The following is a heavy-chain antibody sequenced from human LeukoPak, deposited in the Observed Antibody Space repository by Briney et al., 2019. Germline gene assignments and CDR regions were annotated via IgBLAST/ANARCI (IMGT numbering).Heavy chain of an antibody. Sequence: GGSVRLSCATSGFTFSSYSMNWVRQAPVKGLEWVSRINCRSSYIYCTDSVYGGFTISRDNAKNSQTLQINSLRAEDTAVYYCARDLKYYDSSGFDYWGQGTLVTLS. CDR1: GFTFSSYS. D-gene: IGHD3-22*01. J-gene: IGHJ4*02. V-gene: IGHV3-21*01. CDR3: ARDLKYYDSSGFDY. CDR2: INCRSSYI.